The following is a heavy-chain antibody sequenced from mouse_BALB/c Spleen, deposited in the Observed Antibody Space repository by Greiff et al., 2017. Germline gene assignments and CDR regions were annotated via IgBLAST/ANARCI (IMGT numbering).Heavy chain of an antibody. CDR1: GYTFSSYW. CDR3: ARWDYGNYVNFDY. V-gene: IGHV1-9*01. D-gene: IGHD2-1*01. J-gene: IGHJ2*01. Sequence: VQLVESGAELMKPGASVKISCKATGYTFSSYWIEWVKQRPGHGLEWIGEILPGSGSTNYNEKFKGKATFTADTSSNTAYMQLSSLTSEDSAVYYCARWDYGNYVNFDYWGQGTTLTVSS. CDR2: ILPGSGST.